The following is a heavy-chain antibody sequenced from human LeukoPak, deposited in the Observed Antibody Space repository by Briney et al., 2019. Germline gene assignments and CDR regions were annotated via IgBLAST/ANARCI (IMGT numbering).Heavy chain of an antibody. D-gene: IGHD6-6*01. CDR2: ISSGSNYI. V-gene: IGHV3-21*06. CDR1: GFIFSSYS. CDR3: ARDKAQDSVYYGMDV. J-gene: IGHJ6*02. Sequence: GGSLRLSCAASGFIFSSYSMVWVRQAPGKGLEWVSSISSGSNYIYYADSVKGRFTISRDNARTSLYLQMNSLRAEDTAVYYCARDKAQDSVYYGMDVWGQGTTVTVSS.